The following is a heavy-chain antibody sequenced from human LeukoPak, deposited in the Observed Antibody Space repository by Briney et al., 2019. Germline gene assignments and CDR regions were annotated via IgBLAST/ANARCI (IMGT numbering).Heavy chain of an antibody. CDR2: IYYSGST. CDR3: ASQQWLFPPDY. CDR1: GGSISSSSYY. Sequence: PSETLSLTCTVSGGSISSSSYYWGWIRQPPGKGLEWIGSIYYSGSTYYNPSLKSRVTISVDTSKNQFSLKLSSVTAADTAVYYCASQQWLFPPDYWGQGTLVTVSS. D-gene: IGHD6-19*01. V-gene: IGHV4-39*07. J-gene: IGHJ4*02.